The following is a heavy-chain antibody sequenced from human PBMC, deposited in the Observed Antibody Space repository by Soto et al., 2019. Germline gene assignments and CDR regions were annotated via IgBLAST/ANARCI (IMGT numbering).Heavy chain of an antibody. D-gene: IGHD2-15*01. CDR3: ARHIVVVVAATFDY. V-gene: IGHV3-11*01. CDR1: GFTFSDYY. Sequence: GGSLRLSCAASGFTFSDYYMSWIRQAPGKGLEWVSYISSSGSTIYYADSVKGRFTISRDNAKNSLYLQMNSLRAEDTAVYYCARHIVVVVAATFDYWGQGTLVTVSS. CDR2: ISSSGSTI. J-gene: IGHJ4*02.